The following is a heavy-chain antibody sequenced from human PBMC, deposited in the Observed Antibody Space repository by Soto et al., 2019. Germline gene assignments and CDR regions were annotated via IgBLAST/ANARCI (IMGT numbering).Heavy chain of an antibody. CDR2: ISSSSSTI. V-gene: IGHV3-48*02. CDR3: AREYSSSLVYYYGMDV. D-gene: IGHD6-6*01. J-gene: IGHJ6*02. CDR1: GFTFSSHI. Sequence: GGSLRLSCAASGFTFSSHIMNWVRQAPGKGLEWVSYISSSSSTIYYADSVKGRFTISRDNAKNSLYLQMNSLRDEDTGVYYCAREYSSSLVYYYGMDVWGQGTTVTVSS.